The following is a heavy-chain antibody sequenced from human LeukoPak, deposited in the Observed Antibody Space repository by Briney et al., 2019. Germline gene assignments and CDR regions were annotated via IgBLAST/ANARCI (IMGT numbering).Heavy chain of an antibody. J-gene: IGHJ4*02. V-gene: IGHV4-38-2*02. Sequence: SETLSLTCTVSGYSISSGYYWGWIRQPPGKGLEWIGSIYHSGSTYYNPSLKSRVTISVDTSKNQFSLKLSSVTAADTAVYYCARVDGSGSLDYWGQGTLVTVSS. CDR2: IYHSGST. D-gene: IGHD3-10*01. CDR3: ARVDGSGSLDY. CDR1: GYSISSGYY.